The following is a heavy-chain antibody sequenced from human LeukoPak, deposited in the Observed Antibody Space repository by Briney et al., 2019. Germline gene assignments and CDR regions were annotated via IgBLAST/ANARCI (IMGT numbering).Heavy chain of an antibody. V-gene: IGHV1-18*01. CDR3: ARDGLVDGSVSVGGADFDL. Sequence: ASVKVSCKASGYTFTSYGISWVRQAPGQGLEWMGWISAYNGNTNYAQKLQGRVTMTTDTSTSTAYMELRSLRSDDTAVYYCARDGLVDGSVSVGGADFDLWGRGTLVTVSS. CDR1: GYTFTSYG. D-gene: IGHD3-10*01. J-gene: IGHJ2*01. CDR2: ISAYNGNT.